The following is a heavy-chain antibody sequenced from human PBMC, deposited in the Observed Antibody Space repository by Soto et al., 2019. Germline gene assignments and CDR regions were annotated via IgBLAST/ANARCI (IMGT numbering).Heavy chain of an antibody. CDR1: GFTFSSYW. V-gene: IGHV3-74*01. CDR2: LNSDGSST. D-gene: IGHD5-12*01. J-gene: IGHJ4*02. Sequence: EVQLVESGGGLVQHGGSLRLSCAASGFTFSSYWMHWVRQAPGKGLVWVSRLNSDGSSTSYADSVKGRFTISRDNAKNTLYLQMNSLRAEDTAVYYCARDSGYSGYDYTYDYWGQGTLVTVSS. CDR3: ARDSGYSGYDYTYDY.